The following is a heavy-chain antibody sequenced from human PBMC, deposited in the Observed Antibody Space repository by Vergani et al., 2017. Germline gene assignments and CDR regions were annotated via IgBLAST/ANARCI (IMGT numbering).Heavy chain of an antibody. D-gene: IGHD2-2*01. CDR3: ARHQEYCSSTSCQTSFWGRAGAVSSYGMDV. CDR2: IDPSDSYT. J-gene: IGHJ6*02. V-gene: IGHV5-10-1*01. CDR1: GYSFTSYW. Sequence: EVQLVQSGAEVKKPGESLRISCKGSGYSFTSYWISWVRQMPGKGLEWMGRIDPSDSYTNYSPSFQGHVTISADKSISTAYLQWSSLKASDTAMYYCARHQEYCSSTSCQTSFWGRAGAVSSYGMDVWGQGTTVTVSS.